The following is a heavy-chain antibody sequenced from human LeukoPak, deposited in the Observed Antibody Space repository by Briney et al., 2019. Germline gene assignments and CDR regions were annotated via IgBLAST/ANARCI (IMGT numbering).Heavy chain of an antibody. CDR2: IYYSGST. Sequence: SETLSLNCTVSGGSVSSGSYYWSWIRQPPGKGLEWIGYIYYSGSTNYNPSLKSRVTISVDTSKNQFSLKLSSVTAADTAVYYCARVYGDDAEDWFDPWGQGTLVTVSS. CDR1: GGSVSSGSYY. V-gene: IGHV4-61*01. D-gene: IGHD4-17*01. J-gene: IGHJ5*02. CDR3: ARVYGDDAEDWFDP.